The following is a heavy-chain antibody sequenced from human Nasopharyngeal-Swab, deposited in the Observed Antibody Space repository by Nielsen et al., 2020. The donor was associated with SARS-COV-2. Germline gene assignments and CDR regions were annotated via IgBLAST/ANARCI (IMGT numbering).Heavy chain of an antibody. V-gene: IGHV4-59*12. D-gene: IGHD3-3*01. Sequence: WIRQPPGKGLEWIGYIYYSGSTNYNPSLKSRVTISVDTSKNQFSLKLSSVTAADTAVYYCARAPRITIFGVVQAFDIWGQGTMVTVSS. J-gene: IGHJ3*02. CDR3: ARAPRITIFGVVQAFDI. CDR2: IYYSGST.